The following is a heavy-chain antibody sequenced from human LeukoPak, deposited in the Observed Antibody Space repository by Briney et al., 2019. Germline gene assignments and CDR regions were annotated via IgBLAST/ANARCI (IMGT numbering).Heavy chain of an antibody. V-gene: IGHV3-9*01. Sequence: SLRLSCAASGFTFDDYAMHWVRQAPGKGLEWVSGISWNSGDIGYADSVKGRFTISRDNAKNSLYLQMNSLRAEDTALYYCAKARRMVRGVIIKSPSSFDYWGQGTLVTVSS. CDR1: GFTFDDYA. J-gene: IGHJ4*02. CDR3: AKARRMVRGVIIKSPSSFDY. D-gene: IGHD3-10*01. CDR2: ISWNSGDI.